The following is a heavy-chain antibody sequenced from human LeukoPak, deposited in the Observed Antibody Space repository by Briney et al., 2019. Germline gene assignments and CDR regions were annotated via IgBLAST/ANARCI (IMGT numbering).Heavy chain of an antibody. Sequence: SVKVSCKASGGTFSSYAISWVRQAPGQGLEWMGGIIPIFGTANYAQKFQGRVTITADESTSTAYMELSSLRSEDTAVYYCARSEGSMVRRVIGGVFDYWGQGTLVTVSS. V-gene: IGHV1-69*01. D-gene: IGHD3-10*01. J-gene: IGHJ4*02. CDR3: ARSEGSMVRRVIGGVFDY. CDR2: IIPIFGTA. CDR1: GGTFSSYA.